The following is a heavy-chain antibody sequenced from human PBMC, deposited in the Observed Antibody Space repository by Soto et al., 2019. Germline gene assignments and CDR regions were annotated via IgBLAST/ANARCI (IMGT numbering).Heavy chain of an antibody. V-gene: IGHV2-70*01. CDR1: GFSLSTSGMC. Sequence: SGPTLLNPTQTLTLTCTFSGFSLSTSGMCVSWIRQPPGKALEWLALIDWDDDKYYSTSLKTRLTISKDTSKNQVVLTMTNMDPVDAATYYCARTEIAARPLSHYYYGMDVWGQGTTVTVSS. D-gene: IGHD6-6*01. J-gene: IGHJ6*02. CDR3: ARTEIAARPLSHYYYGMDV. CDR2: IDWDDDK.